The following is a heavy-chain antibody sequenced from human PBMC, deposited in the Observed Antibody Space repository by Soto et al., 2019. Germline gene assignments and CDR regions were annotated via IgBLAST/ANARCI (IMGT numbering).Heavy chain of an antibody. CDR2: INHSGGT. J-gene: IGHJ5*02. CDR3: ARGRKDILLIGWFDP. V-gene: IGHV4-34*01. Sequence: PSETLSLTCAVYGGSFSDYYWSWIRQPPGKGLEWIGEINHSGGTNYNPSLKSRVTMSVDTSKNQVSLKLSSVTAADTAVYYCARGRKDILLIGWFDPWGQGTPVTVSS. D-gene: IGHD2-8*01. CDR1: GGSFSDYY.